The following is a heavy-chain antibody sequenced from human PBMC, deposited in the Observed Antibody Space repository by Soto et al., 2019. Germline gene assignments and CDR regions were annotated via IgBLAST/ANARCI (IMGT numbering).Heavy chain of an antibody. CDR1: GFTFDDYA. V-gene: IGHV3-9*01. J-gene: IGHJ3*02. Sequence: PGGSLRLSCAASGFTFDDYAMHWVRQAPGKGLEWVSGISWNSGSIGYADSVKGRFTISRDNAKNSLYLQMNSLRAEDTALYYCANDSEMTYYYDSSGYAFDIWGQGTMVTVSS. CDR3: ANDSEMTYYYDSSGYAFDI. D-gene: IGHD3-22*01. CDR2: ISWNSGSI.